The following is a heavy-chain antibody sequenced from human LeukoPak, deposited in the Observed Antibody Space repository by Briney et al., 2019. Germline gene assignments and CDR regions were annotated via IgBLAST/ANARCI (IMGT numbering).Heavy chain of an antibody. CDR1: GFTFSSYA. J-gene: IGHJ6*03. D-gene: IGHD2-21*01. CDR3: AKDAITSPVVIAPSYYMDV. V-gene: IGHV3-23*01. Sequence: GGSLRLSCAASGFTFSSYAMSWVRQAPGKGLEWVSGISGSGGSTYYADSVKGRFTISRDNSKNTLYLQMNSLRAEDTAVYYCAKDAITSPVVIAPSYYMDVWGKGTTVTVSS. CDR2: ISGSGGST.